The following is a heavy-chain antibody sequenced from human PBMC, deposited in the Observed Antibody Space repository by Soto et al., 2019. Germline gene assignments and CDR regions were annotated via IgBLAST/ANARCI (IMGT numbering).Heavy chain of an antibody. V-gene: IGHV3-21*01. CDR1: AFTFSSYS. Sequence: EVQLVESGGGLVKPGGSLRLSCAASAFTFSSYSMNWVRQAPGKGLEWVSSISSSGSYIYYADSMKGRFTISRDNAKNSLYLQMNSLRAEDTAVYYCARVPGADAFDIWGQGTMVTVSS. D-gene: IGHD3-10*01. CDR3: ARVPGADAFDI. CDR2: ISSSGSYI. J-gene: IGHJ3*02.